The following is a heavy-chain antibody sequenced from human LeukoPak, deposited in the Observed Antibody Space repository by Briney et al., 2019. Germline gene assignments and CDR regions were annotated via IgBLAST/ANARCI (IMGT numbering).Heavy chain of an antibody. J-gene: IGHJ4*02. CDR2: IYSGGST. CDR3: ARERNVDTAMATFDY. V-gene: IGHV3-66*01. Sequence: GGSLRLSCAASGFTVSSNYMSWVRQAPGKGLEWVSVIYSGGSTYYADSVKGRFTISRDNSKNTLYLQMNSLRAEDTAVYYCARERNVDTAMATFDYWGQGTLVTASS. D-gene: IGHD5-18*01. CDR1: GFTVSSNY.